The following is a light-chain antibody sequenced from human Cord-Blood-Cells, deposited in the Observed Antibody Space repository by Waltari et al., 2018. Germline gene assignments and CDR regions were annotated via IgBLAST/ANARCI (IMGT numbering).Light chain of an antibody. CDR1: SSNIGSNY. CDR2: RNN. J-gene: IGLJ3*02. V-gene: IGLV1-47*01. Sequence: QSVLTQPPSASGTPGQRVTISCSGSSSNIGSNYVYRYQQHPGTAPKLPIYRNNPRPAGVPDRFAASKSGTSASRAISGLRSEDEADYYCAAWDDSLSGRVYGGGTKRTVL. CDR3: AAWDDSLSGRV.